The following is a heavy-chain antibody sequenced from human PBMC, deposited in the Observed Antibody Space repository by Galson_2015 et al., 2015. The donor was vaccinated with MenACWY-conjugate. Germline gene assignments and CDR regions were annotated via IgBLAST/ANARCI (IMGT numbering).Heavy chain of an antibody. J-gene: IGHJ4*02. Sequence: SLRLSCAASGFTFSSYAMHWVRQAPGKGLEWVAVISYDGSNKYYADSVKGRFTISRDNSKNTLYLQMNSLRAEDTAVYYCARNLGIGSGTLKGYWGQGTLVTVSS. V-gene: IGHV3-30*04. CDR1: GFTFSSYA. CDR3: ARNLGIGSGTLKGY. CDR2: ISYDGSNK. D-gene: IGHD3-10*01.